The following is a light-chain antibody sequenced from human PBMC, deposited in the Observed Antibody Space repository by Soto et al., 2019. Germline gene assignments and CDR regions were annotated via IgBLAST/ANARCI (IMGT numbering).Light chain of an antibody. CDR3: GTWDSSLTPGGV. Sequence: QSALTQPPSVSAAPGQKVTISCSGTRTNIGINYVSWYQQFPGTAPKVVIYENDKRPSGIPDRFSGSKSGTSATLAITGLQTGDEADYYCGTWDSSLTPGGVFGTGTKVTVL. CDR2: END. J-gene: IGLJ1*01. V-gene: IGLV1-51*01. CDR1: RTNIGINY.